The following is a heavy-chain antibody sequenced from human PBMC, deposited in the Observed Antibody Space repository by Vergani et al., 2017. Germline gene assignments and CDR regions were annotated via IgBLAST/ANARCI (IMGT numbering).Heavy chain of an antibody. CDR3: ARASNSIFVNYYYMDV. D-gene: IGHD3-3*01. V-gene: IGHV1-69*01. CDR2: IIPIFGTA. Sequence: QLQLVQPGAEVKKPRTSVKVSCKASGGTFSSYAISWVRQATGQGIEWMGGIIPIFGTANYAQKFQGRVTITADESTSTAYMELSSLRSEDTAVYYCARASNSIFVNYYYMDVWGKGTTVTVSS. J-gene: IGHJ6*03. CDR1: GGTFSSYA.